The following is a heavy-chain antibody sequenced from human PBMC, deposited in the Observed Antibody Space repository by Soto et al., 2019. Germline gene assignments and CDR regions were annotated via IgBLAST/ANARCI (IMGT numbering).Heavy chain of an antibody. V-gene: IGHV4-59*08. D-gene: IGHD3-10*01. J-gene: IGHJ4*02. CDR2: IYYSGST. CDR1: GGSISSYY. Sequence: SETLSLTCTVSGGSISSYYWSWIRQPPGKGLEWIGYIYYSGSTNYNPSLKSRVTISVDTSKNQFSLKLSSVTAADTAVYYCARSRAVRGDYYFDYWGQGTLVT. CDR3: ARSRAVRGDYYFDY.